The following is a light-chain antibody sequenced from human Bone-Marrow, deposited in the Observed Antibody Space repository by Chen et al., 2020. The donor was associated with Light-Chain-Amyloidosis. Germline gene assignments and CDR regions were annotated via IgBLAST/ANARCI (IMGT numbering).Light chain of an antibody. CDR2: EVS. CDR1: SSDVGGYTF. CDR3: SSYLGNNHWV. Sequence: QSALTQPPSASGSPGQSVTISCTGASSDVGGYTFVSWYQQHPGKAPKLMIHEVSKRPSGVPDRFSGSKSGNTASLTVSGLQAEDEADYYCSSYLGNNHWVFGGGTKLTVL. J-gene: IGLJ3*02. V-gene: IGLV2-8*01.